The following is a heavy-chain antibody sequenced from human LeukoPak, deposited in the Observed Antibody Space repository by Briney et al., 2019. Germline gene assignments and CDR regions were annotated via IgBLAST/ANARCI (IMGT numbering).Heavy chain of an antibody. V-gene: IGHV4-34*01. D-gene: IGHD4-17*01. CDR2: INHSGAT. Sequence: SETLSLTCAVYGGSFSGYYWSWIRQPPGKGLEWIGEINHSGATNYNPSLKSRVTISVDTSKNQFSLKLSSVTAADTAVYYCAASRRAYETTVTTWSSIYFDHWGQGTLVTVSS. J-gene: IGHJ4*02. CDR1: GGSFSGYY. CDR3: AASRRAYETTVTTWSSIYFDH.